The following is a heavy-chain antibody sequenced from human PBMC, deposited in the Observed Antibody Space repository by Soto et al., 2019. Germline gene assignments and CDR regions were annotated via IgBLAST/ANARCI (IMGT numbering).Heavy chain of an antibody. CDR1: GNAFTGYD. D-gene: IGHD2-21*02. CDR2: LNPNSGGK. CDR3: ARASMTSLSCDYYYDLMSV. V-gene: IGHV1-2*04. Sequence: GASVKASCKACGNAFTGYDMHWVRPAPGQWHEWRGWLNPNSGGKNYAQQFQGWVTMTRDTSISTAYMELSRLRSDDTAVYYCARASMTSLSCDYYYDLMSVRGQGTTV. J-gene: IGHJ6*02.